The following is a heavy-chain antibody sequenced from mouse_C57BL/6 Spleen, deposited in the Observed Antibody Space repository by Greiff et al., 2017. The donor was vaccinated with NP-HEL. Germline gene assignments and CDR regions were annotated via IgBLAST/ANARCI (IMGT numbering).Heavy chain of an antibody. CDR3: ASTGPVYAMDY. V-gene: IGHV3-6*01. CDR1: GYSITSGYY. D-gene: IGHD4-1*01. Sequence: ESGPGLVKPSQSLSLTCSVTGYSITSGYYWNWIRQFPGNKLEWMGYISYDGSNNYNPSLKNRISITRDTSKNQFFLKLNSVTTEDTATYYCASTGPVYAMDYWGQGTSVTVSS. CDR2: ISYDGSN. J-gene: IGHJ4*01.